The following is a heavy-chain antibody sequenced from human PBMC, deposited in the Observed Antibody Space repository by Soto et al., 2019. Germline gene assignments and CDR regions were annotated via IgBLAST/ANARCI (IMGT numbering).Heavy chain of an antibody. Sequence: GSLRLSCEASGFTFSNFWMTWVRQAPGKGLEWVANIKKDGSEKNFVDSVKGRFTISRDNAKNSLYLQMNSLRAEDTAVYYCTTGGLLTLRYWGQGALVTVSS. CDR1: GFTFSNFW. J-gene: IGHJ4*02. D-gene: IGHD3-10*01. V-gene: IGHV3-7*03. CDR2: IKKDGSEK. CDR3: TTGGLLTLRY.